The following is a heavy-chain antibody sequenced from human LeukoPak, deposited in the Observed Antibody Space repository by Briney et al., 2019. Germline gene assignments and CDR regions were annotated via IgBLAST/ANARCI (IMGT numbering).Heavy chain of an antibody. Sequence: GGSLRLSCAASGFSFSSYWMSWVRQTPGKGLEWVAKINQDGSEKYYVDSVKGRFTVSRDNAENSLYLQMNSLRAEDTSMYYCARDHDYSLWFGGQGTLVTVSS. CDR3: ARDHDYSLWF. CDR2: INQDGSEK. V-gene: IGHV3-7*01. J-gene: IGHJ4*02. CDR1: GFSFSSYW. D-gene: IGHD3-10*01.